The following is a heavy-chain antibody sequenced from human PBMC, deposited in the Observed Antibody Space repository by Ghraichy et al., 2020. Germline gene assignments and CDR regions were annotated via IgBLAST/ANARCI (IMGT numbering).Heavy chain of an antibody. D-gene: IGHD4-23*01. CDR1: DGSFSNYY. V-gene: IGHV4-59*08. Sequence: ESLNISCTVSDGSFSNYYWSWIRQPPGKGLEWIAYMLYTGNTNSNPSLKSRVTISVDTSKNQFSLKLSSVTAADTAVYYCARHRGGGGKDYFDYWGQGTVVTVSS. J-gene: IGHJ4*02. CDR2: MLYTGNT. CDR3: ARHRGGGGKDYFDY.